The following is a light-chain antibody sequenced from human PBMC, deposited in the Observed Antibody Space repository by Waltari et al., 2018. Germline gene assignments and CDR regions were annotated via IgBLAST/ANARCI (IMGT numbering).Light chain of an antibody. Sequence: QVVVTQEPSLTVSPGGTVTLTCGSSTGAVTSGQFPYWFLQKPGQAPRTLVYDTSNKPPWRPARFSGSLLGGKAALTLSGAQPEDEAEYYCSVSYSGHVIFGGGTKLTVL. CDR2: DTS. V-gene: IGLV7-46*01. CDR3: SVSYSGHVI. J-gene: IGLJ2*01. CDR1: TGAVTSGQF.